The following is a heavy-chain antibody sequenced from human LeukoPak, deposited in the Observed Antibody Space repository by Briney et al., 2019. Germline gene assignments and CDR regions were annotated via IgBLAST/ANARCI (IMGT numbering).Heavy chain of an antibody. D-gene: IGHD3-10*01. CDR1: GGTFSSYA. CDR3: ARDPQAGSQADY. CDR2: IIPILGIA. J-gene: IGHJ4*02. Sequence: ASVKVSCKASGGTFSSYAISWVRQAPGQGLEWMGRIIPILGIANYAQKFQGGVTITADKSTSTAYMELSSLRSEDTAVYYCARDPQAGSQADYWGQGTLVTVSS. V-gene: IGHV1-69*04.